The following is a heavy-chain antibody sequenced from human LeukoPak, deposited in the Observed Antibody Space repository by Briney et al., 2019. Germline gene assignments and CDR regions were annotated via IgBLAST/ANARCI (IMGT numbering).Heavy chain of an antibody. CDR3: ARVKRRMGSSSGDYSDY. D-gene: IGHD6-6*01. CDR2: INHSGST. CDR1: GGSFSGYY. Sequence: PSETLSLTCAVYGGSFSGYYWSWIRQPPGKGLEWIGEINHSGSTNYNTSLKSRVTISVDTSKNQFSLKLTSVTAAETAVYYCARVKRRMGSSSGDYSDYWGQGALVTVSS. J-gene: IGHJ4*02. V-gene: IGHV4-34*01.